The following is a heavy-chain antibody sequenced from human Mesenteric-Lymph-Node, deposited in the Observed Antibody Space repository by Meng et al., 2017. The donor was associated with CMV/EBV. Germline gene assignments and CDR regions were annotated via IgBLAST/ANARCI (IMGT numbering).Heavy chain of an antibody. CDR2: TSGSGAST. CDR3: ARDWLIRYGDSGGRYYYYYYGMDV. V-gene: IGHV3-23*01. J-gene: IGHJ6*02. CDR1: GFTFNSYA. Sequence: GGSLRLSCAVSGFTFNSYAMIWVRQAPGEGLEWVSTTSGSGASTYYADSVKGRFTISRDNAKNTLYLQMNSLRAEDTAVYYCARDWLIRYGDSGGRYYYYYYGMDVWGQGTTVTVSS. D-gene: IGHD4-17*01.